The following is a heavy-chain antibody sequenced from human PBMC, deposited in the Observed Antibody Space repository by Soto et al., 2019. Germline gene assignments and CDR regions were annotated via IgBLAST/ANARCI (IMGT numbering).Heavy chain of an antibody. CDR3: AKDQRGVSAAARMDV. CDR1: GYTFSSYA. Sequence: EVQLLESGGALVQPGGSLRLSCAASGYTFSSYAMTWVRQAPGKGLEWVSAISNSGGNTFHADSVKGRFTISRDNSKNTLYLQMNSLRAEDTAVYYGAKDQRGVSAAARMDVW. J-gene: IGHJ6*01. D-gene: IGHD6-13*01. CDR2: ISNSGGNT. V-gene: IGHV3-23*01.